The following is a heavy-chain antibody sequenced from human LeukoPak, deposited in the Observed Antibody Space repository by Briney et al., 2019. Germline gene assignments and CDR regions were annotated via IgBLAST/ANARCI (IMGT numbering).Heavy chain of an antibody. Sequence: PSETLSLTCTASGGSISSSSYYWGWIRQPPGKGLEWIGSIYYSGSTYYNPSLKSRVTISVDTSSNQFSLKLSSVTAADTAVYYCARSLEYSSSSVGYWGQGTLVTVSS. V-gene: IGHV4-39*01. D-gene: IGHD6-6*01. CDR3: ARSLEYSSSSVGY. CDR1: GGSISSSSYY. J-gene: IGHJ4*02. CDR2: IYYSGST.